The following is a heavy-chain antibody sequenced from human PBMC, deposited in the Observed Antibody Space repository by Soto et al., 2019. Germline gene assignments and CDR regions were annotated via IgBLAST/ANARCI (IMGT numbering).Heavy chain of an antibody. D-gene: IGHD4-17*01. CDR2: ISNSRRTI. CDR1: GFTFSSYS. CDR3: AMTTVTIFDY. Sequence: GEALKISFAASGFTFSSYSMNLVRQAPGKGLEVGSYISNSRRTIYYADSVKGRFTISRANAKNSLYLQMNSLRDEDTAVYYCAMTTVTIFDYWGQGTLVTVSS. J-gene: IGHJ4*02. V-gene: IGHV3-48*02.